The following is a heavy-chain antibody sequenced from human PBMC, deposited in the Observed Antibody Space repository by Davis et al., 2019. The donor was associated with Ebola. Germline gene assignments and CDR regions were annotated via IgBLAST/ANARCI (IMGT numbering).Heavy chain of an antibody. CDR1: GGSISSGTYY. Sequence: PGGSLRLSCTVSGGSISSGTYYWTWIRRPPGKGLEWIGEINHSGTTKYNPSLKSRVTISVDTSKNQFFLKLSSVTDADTAVYYCARGPPYYDSSGSYDWWGQGALVTVSS. CDR2: INHSGTT. V-gene: IGHV4-39*07. J-gene: IGHJ4*02. D-gene: IGHD3-22*01. CDR3: ARGPPYYDSSGSYDW.